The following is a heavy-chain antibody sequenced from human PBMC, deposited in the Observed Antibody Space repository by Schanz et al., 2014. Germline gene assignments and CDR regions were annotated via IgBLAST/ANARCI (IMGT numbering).Heavy chain of an antibody. CDR2: LSGSGGST. CDR3: AKDPSHGDYDYYFDY. J-gene: IGHJ4*02. V-gene: IGHV3-23*01. Sequence: VQLLQFGGGLVKPGGSLRLSCEASGFTFITYTMNWVRQAPGKGLEWVSALSGSGGSTYYADSVKGRFTISRDNSKNTLYLQMNSLRAEDTAVYYCAKDPSHGDYDYYFDYWGQGTLVTVSS. D-gene: IGHD3-22*01. CDR1: GFTFITYT.